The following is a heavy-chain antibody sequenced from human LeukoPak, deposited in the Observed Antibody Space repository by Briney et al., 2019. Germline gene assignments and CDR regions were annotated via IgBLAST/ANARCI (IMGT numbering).Heavy chain of an antibody. J-gene: IGHJ5*02. CDR1: GFTSSDYY. CDR2: MSTSDSPI. CDR3: ARELNGAFDP. V-gene: IGHV3-11*04. D-gene: IGHD1-1*01. Sequence: GGSLRLSCAASGFTSSDYYMSWIRQAPGKGLEWVSYMSTSDSPIYYTDSVKGRFTISRDNAKNSLYLQMNSLRASDTAVYYCARELNGAFDPWGQGTLVTVSS.